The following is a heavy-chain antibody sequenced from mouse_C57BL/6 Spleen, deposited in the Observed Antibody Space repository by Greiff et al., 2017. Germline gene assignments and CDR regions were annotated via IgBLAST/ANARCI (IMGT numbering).Heavy chain of an antibody. J-gene: IGHJ4*01. CDR1: GYTFTSYW. V-gene: IGHV1-53*01. Sequence: QVQLQQPGTELVKPGASVKLSCKASGYTFTSYWMHWVKQRPGQGLEWIGNINPSNGGTNYNEKFKSKATLTVDKSSSTAYMQLSSLTSEDSAVYYCARGDGNHPFYYAMDYWGQGTSVTVSS. CDR2: INPSNGGT. CDR3: ARGDGNHPFYYAMDY. D-gene: IGHD2-1*01.